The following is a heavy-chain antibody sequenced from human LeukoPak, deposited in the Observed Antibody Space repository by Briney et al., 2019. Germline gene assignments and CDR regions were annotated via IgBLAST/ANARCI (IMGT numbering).Heavy chain of an antibody. CDR3: AKDFPGGY. J-gene: IGHJ4*02. CDR2: IYGNAGRT. Sequence: GGSLRLSCAASGFTFSSHAMNWVRQAPGKGLEWVSGIYGNAGRTFYADSVKGRFTMSRDNSKNTLYLQMNSLRAEDTAVYYCAKDFPGGYWGQGTLVTVSS. V-gene: IGHV3-23*01. D-gene: IGHD3-16*01. CDR1: GFTFSSHA.